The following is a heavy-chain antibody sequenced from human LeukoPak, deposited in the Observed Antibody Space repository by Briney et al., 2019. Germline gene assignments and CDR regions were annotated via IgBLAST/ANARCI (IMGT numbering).Heavy chain of an antibody. J-gene: IGHJ6*02. CDR2: FDPEDGEA. Sequence: ASVKVSCKVSGYTLTELSIHWVRQAPGKGLEWMGGFDPEDGEAIYAQKFQGRVTMTEDTSTDTAYMELSSLRSEDTAVYYCATMSPRSYYYFYGMDVWGQGTTVTVSS. CDR3: ATMSPRSYYYFYGMDV. CDR1: GYTLTELS. V-gene: IGHV1-24*01.